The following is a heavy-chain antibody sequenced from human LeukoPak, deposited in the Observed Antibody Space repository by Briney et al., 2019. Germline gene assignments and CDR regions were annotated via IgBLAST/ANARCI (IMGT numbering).Heavy chain of an antibody. J-gene: IGHJ4*02. CDR1: GGSISSYY. Sequence: SETLSLTCTVSGGSISSYYWSSIRQPAGKGLEWIGRIYTSGSTNYNPSLKSRVTMSVDTSKNQFSLKLSSVTAADTAVYYCARVRYYDSSGRYYFDYWGQGTLVTVSS. V-gene: IGHV4-4*07. CDR3: ARVRYYDSSGRYYFDY. CDR2: IYTSGST. D-gene: IGHD3-22*01.